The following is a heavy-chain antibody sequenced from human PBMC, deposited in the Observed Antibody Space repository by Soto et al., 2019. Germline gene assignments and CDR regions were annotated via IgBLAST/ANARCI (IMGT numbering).Heavy chain of an antibody. CDR2: IYYSGST. CDR3: ARGAPYYYGSGSYRPYAFDI. V-gene: IGHV4-31*03. D-gene: IGHD3-10*01. CDR1: GGSISSGGYY. J-gene: IGHJ3*02. Sequence: TLSLTCTVFGGSISSGGYYWSWIRQNPGKGLGWIGYIYYSGSTYYNPSLKSRVTISVDTSKNQFSLKLSSVTAADTAVYYCARGAPYYYGSGSYRPYAFDIWGQGTMVTVSS.